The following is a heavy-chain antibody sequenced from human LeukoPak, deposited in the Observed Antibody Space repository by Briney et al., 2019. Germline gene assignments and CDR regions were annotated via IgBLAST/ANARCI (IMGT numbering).Heavy chain of an antibody. Sequence: SETLSLTCTVSGGSISSYYWGWIRQPPGKGLEWIGSIYYSGSTYYNPSPKSRVTISVDTSKNQFSLKLSSVTAADTAVYYCARQHYYDFYYYYMDVWGKGTTVTVSS. D-gene: IGHD3-3*01. CDR3: ARQHYYDFYYYYMDV. V-gene: IGHV4-39*01. J-gene: IGHJ6*03. CDR1: GGSISSYY. CDR2: IYYSGST.